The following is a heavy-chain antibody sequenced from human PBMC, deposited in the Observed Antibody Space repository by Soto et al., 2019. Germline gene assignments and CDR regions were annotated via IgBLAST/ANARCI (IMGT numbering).Heavy chain of an antibody. V-gene: IGHV3-30*18. CDR2: ISYDGSNK. Sequence: QVQLVESGGGVVQPGRSLRLSCAASGFTFSSYGMHRVRQAPGKGLEWVAVISYDGSNKYYADSVKGRFTISRDNSKNTLYLQMNSLRAEDTAVYYCAKASWGYYYYGMDVWGQGTTVTVSS. CDR1: GFTFSSYG. J-gene: IGHJ6*02. D-gene: IGHD3-16*01. CDR3: AKASWGYYYYGMDV.